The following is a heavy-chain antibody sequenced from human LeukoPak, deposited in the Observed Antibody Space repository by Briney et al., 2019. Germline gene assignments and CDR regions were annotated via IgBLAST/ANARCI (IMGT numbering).Heavy chain of an antibody. CDR2: ISGSGGST. CDR1: GFTFSSYG. Sequence: GGSLRLSCAASGFTFSSYGMSWVRQAPGKGLEWVSAISGSGGSTYYADSVKGRFTISRDNSKNTLCLQMNSLRAEDTAVYYCAKENYYGSGTRYYYYYMDVWGKGTTVTVSS. CDR3: AKENYYGSGTRYYYYYMDV. V-gene: IGHV3-23*01. D-gene: IGHD3-10*01. J-gene: IGHJ6*03.